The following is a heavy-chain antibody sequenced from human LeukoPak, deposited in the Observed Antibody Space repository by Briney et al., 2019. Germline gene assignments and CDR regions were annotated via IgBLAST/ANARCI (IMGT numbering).Heavy chain of an antibody. CDR3: AKYLIYGSGTDKWFDP. V-gene: IGHV3-23*01. J-gene: IGHJ5*02. Sequence: PGGSLRLSCAASGFTFSSYAMRWVRQAPGQGLESVSCMSGSGDLTYYADSVKGRFTISRDNSKNTLYLQMNSLRAEDTAVYYCAKYLIYGSGTDKWFDPWGQGTLVTVSS. CDR2: MSGSGDLT. D-gene: IGHD3-10*01. CDR1: GFTFSSYA.